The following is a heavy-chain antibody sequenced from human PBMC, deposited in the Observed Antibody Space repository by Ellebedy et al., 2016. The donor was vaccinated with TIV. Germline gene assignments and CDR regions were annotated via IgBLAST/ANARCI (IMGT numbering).Heavy chain of an antibody. V-gene: IGHV4-39*01. CDR3: ARGRHYDSPGGYYTHYYFDY. CDR1: GGSISSSSYY. CDR2: IYYTGST. Sequence: MPSETLSLTCTVSGGSISSSSYYWGWIRQPPGKGLEWVGSIYYTGSTYYDSSLKSRVTISVDTSKNQFSLNLSSVTAADTAMYYCARGRHYDSPGGYYTHYYFDYWGQGTLVPVSS. D-gene: IGHD3-3*01. J-gene: IGHJ4*02.